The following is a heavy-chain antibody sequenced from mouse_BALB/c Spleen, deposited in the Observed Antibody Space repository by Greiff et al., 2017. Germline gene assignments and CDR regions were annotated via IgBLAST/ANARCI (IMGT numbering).Heavy chain of an antibody. CDR2: IDPANGNT. J-gene: IGHJ2*01. CDR1: GFNIKDTY. Sequence: EVQLQQSGAELVKPGASVKLSCTASGFNIKDTYMHWVKQRPEQGLEWIGRIDPANGNTKYDPKFQGKATITADTSSNPAYLQLISLTSEDTAVYYCAELGRDDDWGQGTTLTVSS. V-gene: IGHV14-3*02. CDR3: AELGRDDD. D-gene: IGHD4-1*01.